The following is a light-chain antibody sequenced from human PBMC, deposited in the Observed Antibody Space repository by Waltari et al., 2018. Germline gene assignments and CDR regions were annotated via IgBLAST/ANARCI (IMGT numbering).Light chain of an antibody. J-gene: IGLJ2*01. CDR2: DVN. Sequence: QSTLTQPASVSGSRGQTITISCTGTSSDIGGYDFVSWYQPFPGKAPKLSIYDVNNRPSGGSVRFSGFKSGNTASLTSSGLQPEDEAEYYCSSYTSTNTHVVFGGGTKLTVL. CDR3: SSYTSTNTHVV. CDR1: SSDIGGYDF. V-gene: IGLV2-14*03.